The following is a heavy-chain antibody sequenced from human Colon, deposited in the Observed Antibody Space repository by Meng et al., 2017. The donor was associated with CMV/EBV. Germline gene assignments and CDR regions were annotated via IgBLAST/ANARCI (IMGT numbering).Heavy chain of an antibody. CDR2: ISWDGTYT. CDR1: GFTFHDYT. CDR3: AKVGYCSSASCYYHPMDV. V-gene: IGHV3-43*01. Sequence: GESLKISCAASGFTFHDYTMHWVRQAPGKGLEWVSLISWDGTYTYYADSVKGRYTISRDNSKSTLYLQINSLRAEDTAVYYCAKVGYCSSASCYYHPMDVWGQGTTVTVSS. D-gene: IGHD2-2*01. J-gene: IGHJ6*02.